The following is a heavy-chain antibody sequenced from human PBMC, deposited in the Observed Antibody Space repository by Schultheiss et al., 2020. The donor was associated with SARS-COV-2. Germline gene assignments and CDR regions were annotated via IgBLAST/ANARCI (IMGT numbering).Heavy chain of an antibody. CDR3: ARGGDFTVTGADV. V-gene: IGHV4-34*01. CDR1: GGSFSGYY. CDR2: IYHSGST. Sequence: SETLSLTCAVYGGSFSGYYWSWIRQPPGKGLEWIGSIYHSGSTYYNPSLKSRVTISVDTSKNQFSLKLSSVTAADTAVYYCARGGDFTVTGADVWGQGTTVTVSS. D-gene: IGHD4-11*01. J-gene: IGHJ6*02.